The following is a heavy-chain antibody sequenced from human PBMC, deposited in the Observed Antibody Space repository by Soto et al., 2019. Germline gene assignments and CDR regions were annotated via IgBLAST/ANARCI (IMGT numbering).Heavy chain of an antibody. D-gene: IGHD3-3*01. Sequence: QGQLVETGGGVVQPGRSLRLSCAASGFTFSSYAMHWVRQAPGRGLEWVALISYDGSNEFYTDSVKGRFTLSRDNSENTVYLQMNTLRPEDTAVYYCAKARGRFLEWLFLELRGQGTLVTGSS. CDR3: AKARGRFLEWLFLEL. J-gene: IGHJ4*02. V-gene: IGHV3-30-3*01. CDR2: ISYDGSNE. CDR1: GFTFSSYA.